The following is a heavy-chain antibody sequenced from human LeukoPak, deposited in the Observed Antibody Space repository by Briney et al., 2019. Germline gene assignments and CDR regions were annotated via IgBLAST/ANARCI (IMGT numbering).Heavy chain of an antibody. V-gene: IGHV4-59*01. CDR3: ARSLYSSSWSL. CDR1: GGSISGFY. J-gene: IGHJ4*02. Sequence: SETLSLTCTVSGGSISGFYWSWIRQPPGKGLEWIGYIYYSGSTDYNPSLKSRVTISIDTSKNQFSLKLSSVTAADTAFYYCARSLYSSSWSLWGQGTLVTVSS. D-gene: IGHD6-13*01. CDR2: IYYSGST.